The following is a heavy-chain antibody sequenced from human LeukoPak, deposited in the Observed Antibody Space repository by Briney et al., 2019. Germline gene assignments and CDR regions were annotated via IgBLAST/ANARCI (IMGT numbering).Heavy chain of an antibody. D-gene: IGHD2-21*02. Sequence: PSETLSLTCTVSGGSISSGDYYWSWIRQPPGKGLEWIGYIYYSGSTYYNPSLKSRVTISVDTSKNQYSLKLSSVTAADTAVYYCARDRSYCGGDCQVNGIDPWGQGTLVTVSS. CDR3: ARDRSYCGGDCQVNGIDP. J-gene: IGHJ5*02. CDR2: IYYSGST. V-gene: IGHV4-30-4*01. CDR1: GGSISSGDYY.